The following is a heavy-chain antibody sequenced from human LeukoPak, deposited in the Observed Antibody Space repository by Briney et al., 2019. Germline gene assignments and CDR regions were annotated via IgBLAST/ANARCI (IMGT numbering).Heavy chain of an antibody. D-gene: IGHD6-19*01. CDR3: ARGSGWYFLWFDP. V-gene: IGHV4-34*01. J-gene: IGHJ5*02. Sequence: SETLSLPCAVYVGSFSGYYWRWIRQPPGKGLEWIGEINHSGSTNYNPSLKSRVTISVDPSKNQFSLKLSSVTAADTAVYYCARGSGWYFLWFDPWGEGTLVTVSS. CDR2: INHSGST. CDR1: VGSFSGYY.